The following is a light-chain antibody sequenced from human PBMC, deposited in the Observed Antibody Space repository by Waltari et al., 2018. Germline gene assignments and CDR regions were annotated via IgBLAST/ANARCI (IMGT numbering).Light chain of an antibody. CDR2: RNN. J-gene: IGLJ3*02. V-gene: IGLV1-47*01. CDR3: AAWDDSLSRWL. Sequence: QSVLTQPHSAPVTPGQRDTLPCPGRSSNIGRNYVTLYQHVPGAAPKLLIYRNNQRPSGVPDRFSGSKSGTSASLAISGLRSEDEADYYCAAWDDSLSRWLLGGGTKLTVL. CDR1: SSNIGRNY.